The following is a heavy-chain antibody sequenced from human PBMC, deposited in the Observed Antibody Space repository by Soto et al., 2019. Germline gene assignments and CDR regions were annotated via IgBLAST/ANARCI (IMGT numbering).Heavy chain of an antibody. J-gene: IGHJ5*02. CDR1: GYSFTSYL. CDR2: IYPGDSDT. Sequence: PGESLKISCKGSGYSFTSYLICWLRQMPGKGLERMGIIYPGDSDTRYSPSFEGHVTISADKSISTAYLQWSSLKASDTAMFQCARHIYIGAAAGTDSLGSPNWFDPWGQGTLVTVSS. CDR3: ARHIYIGAAAGTDSLGSPNWFDP. V-gene: IGHV5-51*01. D-gene: IGHD6-13*01.